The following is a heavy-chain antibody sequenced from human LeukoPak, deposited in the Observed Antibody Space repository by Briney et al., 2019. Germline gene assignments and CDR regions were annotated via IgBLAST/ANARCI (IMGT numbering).Heavy chain of an antibody. D-gene: IGHD2-15*01. Sequence: SGTLSLTCIVSGFSISSDDCWGWIRQPPGKGLEWIGSISNRGSPYYNPSLKSRVTMSVDTPNNHFSLRLSSVTAADTAVYYCVRDGGFYYTASPNSWFDPWGQGTLVTVSS. CDR2: ISNRGSP. V-gene: IGHV4-38-2*02. CDR3: VRDGGFYYTASPNSWFDP. J-gene: IGHJ5*02. CDR1: GFSISSDDC.